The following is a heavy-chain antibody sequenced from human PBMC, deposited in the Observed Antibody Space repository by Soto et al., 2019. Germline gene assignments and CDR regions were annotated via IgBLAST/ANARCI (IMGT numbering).Heavy chain of an antibody. CDR1: GYTFTSYY. J-gene: IGHJ6*02. Sequence: ASVKVSCKASGYTFTSYYMHWVRQAPGQGLEWMGIINPSGGSTSYAQKFQGRVTMTTDTSTSTAYTELRSLRSDDTAVYYCARDLRAGRAVYYYGMDVWGQGTTVTVS. CDR3: ARDLRAGRAVYYYGMDV. CDR2: INPSGGST. V-gene: IGHV1-46*01.